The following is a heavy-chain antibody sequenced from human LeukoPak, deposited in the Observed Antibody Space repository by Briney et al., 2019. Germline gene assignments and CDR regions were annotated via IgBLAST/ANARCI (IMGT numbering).Heavy chain of an antibody. Sequence: ETLSLTCTVSGGSISSSSYYWGWIRQPPGKGLEWVSGITGGAGSTYYADSVKGRFTISRDNSKNTLYLQMNSLRAEDTAVYYCAKDPPHLYDYVWGSFDYWGQGTLVTVSS. CDR3: AKDPPHLYDYVWGSFDY. CDR1: GGSISSSSYY. V-gene: IGHV3-23*01. D-gene: IGHD3-16*01. CDR2: ITGGAGST. J-gene: IGHJ4*02.